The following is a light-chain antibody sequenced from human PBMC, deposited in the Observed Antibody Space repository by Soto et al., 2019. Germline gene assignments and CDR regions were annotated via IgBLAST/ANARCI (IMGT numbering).Light chain of an antibody. CDR3: QQRKNWPPVT. J-gene: IGKJ5*01. Sequence: EIVLTQSPATLSLSPGERATLSCRASQSVSRNLAWYQQRPGQAPRLLINDASNRAAGIPARFSGSGSGTDFTLTISNLEPEDFAVYYCQQRKNWPPVTFGQGTRLEI. CDR1: QSVSRN. V-gene: IGKV3-11*01. CDR2: DAS.